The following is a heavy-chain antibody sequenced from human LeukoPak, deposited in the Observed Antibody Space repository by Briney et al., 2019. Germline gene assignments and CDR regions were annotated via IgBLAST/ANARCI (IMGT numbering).Heavy chain of an antibody. Sequence: GASVKVSCKASGYTFTGYYMHWVRQAPGQGLEWMGWINPNSGGTNYAQRFQGWVTMTRDTSISTAYMELSRLRSDDTAVYYCARDFASEPAPYGMDVWGQGTTVTVSS. CDR1: GYTFTGYY. J-gene: IGHJ6*02. CDR3: ARDFASEPAPYGMDV. V-gene: IGHV1-2*04. CDR2: INPNSGGT. D-gene: IGHD1-14*01.